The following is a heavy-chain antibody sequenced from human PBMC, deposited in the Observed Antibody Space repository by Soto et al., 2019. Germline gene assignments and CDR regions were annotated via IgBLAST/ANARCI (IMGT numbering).Heavy chain of an antibody. CDR2: ISYDGSNK. Sequence: PGGSLRLSCAASGFTFSSYGMHWVRQAPGKGLEWVAVISYDGSNKYYADSVKGRFTISRDNPKNTLYLQMNSLRAEDTAVYYCAKGQYSSSWYGLNYYYYGMDVWGQGTTVTVSS. V-gene: IGHV3-30*18. CDR3: AKGQYSSSWYGLNYYYYGMDV. CDR1: GFTFSSYG. J-gene: IGHJ6*02. D-gene: IGHD6-13*01.